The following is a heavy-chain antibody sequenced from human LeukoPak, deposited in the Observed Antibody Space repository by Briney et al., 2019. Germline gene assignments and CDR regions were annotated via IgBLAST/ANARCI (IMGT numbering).Heavy chain of an antibody. D-gene: IGHD1-26*01. CDR2: IWYDGSNK. V-gene: IGHV3-33*01. CDR1: GFTFSSYG. CDR3: ARDRRGGGGSYFDY. Sequence: GRSLRLSCAASGFTFSSYGMHWVRQAPGKGLEWVAVIWYDGSNKYYADSVKGRFTISRDNSKNTLYRQMNSLRAEDTAVYYCARDRRGGGGSYFDYWGLGTLVTVSS. J-gene: IGHJ4*02.